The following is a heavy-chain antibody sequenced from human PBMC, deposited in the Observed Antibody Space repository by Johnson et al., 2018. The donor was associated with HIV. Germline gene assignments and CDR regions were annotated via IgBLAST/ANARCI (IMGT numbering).Heavy chain of an antibody. J-gene: IGHJ3*02. D-gene: IGHD2-21*01. CDR2: ISGDDGDT. Sequence: VQLVESGGGLVQPGGSLRLSCAASGFTFSSYAMTWVRQAPGKGLEWICAISGDDGDTFSAASVKGRFTISRDNSKHTVYLHMSSLTADDTAVYYCANALILDAFNIWGPGTMVTVSS. V-gene: IGHV3-23*04. CDR1: GFTFSSYA. CDR3: ANALILDAFNI.